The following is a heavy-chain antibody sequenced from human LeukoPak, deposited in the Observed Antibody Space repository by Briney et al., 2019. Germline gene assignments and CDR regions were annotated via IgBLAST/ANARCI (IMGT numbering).Heavy chain of an antibody. CDR2: INRDGSVK. Sequence: GGSLRLSCAVSGFTFSDYWVTWVRQTPGKGLEFVANINRDGSVKDYVDSVKGRFTISRDNAKNSLYLQMTSLRVDDTAIYYCARDPGFSSFDYWGQGTLVTVSS. CDR3: ARDPGFSSFDY. D-gene: IGHD3-3*02. V-gene: IGHV3-7*01. CDR1: GFTFSDYW. J-gene: IGHJ4*02.